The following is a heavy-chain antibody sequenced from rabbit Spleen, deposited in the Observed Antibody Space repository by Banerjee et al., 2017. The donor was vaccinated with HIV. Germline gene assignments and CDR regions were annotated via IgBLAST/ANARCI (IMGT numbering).Heavy chain of an antibody. CDR1: GFSFSSSYY. CDR2: IYPDGSGST. CDR3: ARGSAAMTMMITGFYLNL. V-gene: IGHV1S45*01. D-gene: IGHD2-1*01. J-gene: IGHJ4*01. Sequence: QEQLVESGGGLVKPGASLTLTCTASGFSFSSSYYICWVRQAPGKGPEWIGCIYPDGSGSTAYANWAKGRFTISKASSATVTLQMTSLTAADTATYFCARGSAAMTMMITGFYLNLWGQGTLVTVS.